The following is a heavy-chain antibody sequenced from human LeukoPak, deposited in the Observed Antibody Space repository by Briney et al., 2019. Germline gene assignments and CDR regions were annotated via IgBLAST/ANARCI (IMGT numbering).Heavy chain of an antibody. CDR1: GGTFSSYA. D-gene: IGHD1-26*01. CDR3: ARGVSGAYYYYYMDV. J-gene: IGHJ6*03. Sequence: GASVKVSCKASGGTFSSYAISWVRQAPGQGLEWMGWINPNSGGTNYAQKFQGRVTMTRDTSISTAYMELSSLRSDDSAVYYCARGVSGAYYYYYMDVWGKGTTVTVSS. V-gene: IGHV1-2*02. CDR2: INPNSGGT.